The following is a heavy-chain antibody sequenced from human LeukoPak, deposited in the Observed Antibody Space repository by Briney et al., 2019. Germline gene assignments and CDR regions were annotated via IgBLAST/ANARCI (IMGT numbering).Heavy chain of an antibody. Sequence: PSDTLSLTCIVSGGSIGSYYWSWIRQPPGKGLEWTGYIYTSGSTNYNPSLKSRVTISVDTSKNQFSLKLSSVTAADTAVYYCARRERTDYGDYYYYYMDVWGKGTTVTVSS. D-gene: IGHD4-17*01. CDR1: GGSIGSYY. CDR3: ARRERTDYGDYYYYYMDV. V-gene: IGHV4-4*09. J-gene: IGHJ6*03. CDR2: IYTSGST.